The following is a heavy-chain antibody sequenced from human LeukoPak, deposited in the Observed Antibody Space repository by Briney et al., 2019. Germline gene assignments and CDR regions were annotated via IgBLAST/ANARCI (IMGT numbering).Heavy chain of an antibody. CDR2: IYSGSST. CDR1: GFTFSSSY. J-gene: IGHJ4*02. Sequence: GGSLRLSCAASGFTFSSSYMSWVRQAPGRGLEWVSIIYSGSSTYYADSVKGRFTISRDNSKNTLYLQMNSLRAEDTAVYYCARGTLSDDFRSGYRAGTFDYWGQGTLVTVSS. D-gene: IGHD3-3*01. V-gene: IGHV3-53*01. CDR3: ARGTLSDDFRSGYRAGTFDY.